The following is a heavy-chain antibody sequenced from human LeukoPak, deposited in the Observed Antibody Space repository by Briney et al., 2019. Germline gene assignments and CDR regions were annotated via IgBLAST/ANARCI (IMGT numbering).Heavy chain of an antibody. CDR3: TRHVSADYGDYVGYYYYYMDV. D-gene: IGHD4-17*01. J-gene: IGHJ6*03. CDR2: IRSKANSYAT. CDR1: GFTFSGSA. Sequence: GSLRLSCAASGFTFSGSAMHWVRQASGKGLEWVGRIRSKANSYATAYAASVKGRFTISRDDSKNTAYLQMNSLKTEDTAVYYCTRHVSADYGDYVGYYYYYMDVWGKGTTVTVSS. V-gene: IGHV3-73*01.